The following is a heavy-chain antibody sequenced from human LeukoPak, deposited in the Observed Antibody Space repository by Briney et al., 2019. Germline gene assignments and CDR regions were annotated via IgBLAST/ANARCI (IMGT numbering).Heavy chain of an antibody. J-gene: IGHJ3*02. D-gene: IGHD6-13*01. Sequence: SEILSLTCAVYGGSFSGYYWSWIRQPPGKGLEWIGEINHSGSTNYNPSLKSRVTISVDTSKNQFSLKLSSVTAADTAVYYCARASGTNAFDIWGQGTMVTVSS. CDR2: INHSGST. CDR3: ARASGTNAFDI. CDR1: GGSFSGYY. V-gene: IGHV4-34*01.